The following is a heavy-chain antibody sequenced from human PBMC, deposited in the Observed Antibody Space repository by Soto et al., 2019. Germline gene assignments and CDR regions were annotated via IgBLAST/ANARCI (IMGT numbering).Heavy chain of an antibody. V-gene: IGHV1-69*13. Sequence: ASVKVSCKASGGTFSSYAISWVRQAPGQGLEWMGGIIPIFGTANYAQKFQGRVTITADESTSTAYMELSSLRSEDTAVYYCAREPDGYSSGYYFGSTDAFDIWGQGTMVTVSS. CDR2: IIPIFGTA. D-gene: IGHD3-22*01. CDR3: AREPDGYSSGYYFGSTDAFDI. J-gene: IGHJ3*02. CDR1: GGTFSSYA.